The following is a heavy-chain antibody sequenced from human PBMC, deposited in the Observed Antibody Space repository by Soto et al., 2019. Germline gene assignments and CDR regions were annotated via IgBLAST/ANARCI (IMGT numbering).Heavy chain of an antibody. J-gene: IGHJ5*02. D-gene: IGHD6-13*01. CDR1: CGSFTDYY. CDR2: INHSGGT. Sequence: PSETLSLTCAVYCGSFTDYYWSWIRQPPGKGLEWIGEINHSGGTNYKPSLKSRVTISVDTSKNQFSLKLSSVTAADTAVYYCAREFSSRTRYTWFDPWGQGTLVTVSS. CDR3: AREFSSRTRYTWFDP. V-gene: IGHV4-34*01.